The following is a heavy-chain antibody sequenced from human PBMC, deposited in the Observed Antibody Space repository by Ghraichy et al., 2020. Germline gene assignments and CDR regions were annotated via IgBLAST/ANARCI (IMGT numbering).Heavy chain of an antibody. D-gene: IGHD3-9*01. Sequence: GGSLRLSCAASGFTFSSYGMHWVRQAPGKGLEWVAFIRYDGSNKYYADSVKGRFTISRDNSKNTLYLQMNSLRAEDTAVYYCARYYDILTGYYPLYYFDYWGQGTLVTVSS. CDR3: ARYYDILTGYYPLYYFDY. CDR2: IRYDGSNK. CDR1: GFTFSSYG. V-gene: IGHV3-30*02. J-gene: IGHJ4*02.